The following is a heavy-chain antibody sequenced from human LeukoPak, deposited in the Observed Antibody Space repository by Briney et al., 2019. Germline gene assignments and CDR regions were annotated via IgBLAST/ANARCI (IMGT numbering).Heavy chain of an antibody. J-gene: IGHJ4*02. CDR2: ITSRGTST. CDR3: ARDPPGFGELFFDY. Sequence: GGSLRLSCAASGFSFSTYYMIWIRQAPGKGLEWVSYITSRGTSTYYADSVKGRFTISRDNAENSLYLHLNSLTAEDTAAYYCARDPPGFGELFFDYWGQGTLVTVSS. CDR1: GFSFSTYY. V-gene: IGHV3-11*04. D-gene: IGHD3-10*01.